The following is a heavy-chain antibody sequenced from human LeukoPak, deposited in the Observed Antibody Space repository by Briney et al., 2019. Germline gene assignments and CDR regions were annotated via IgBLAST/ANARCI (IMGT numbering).Heavy chain of an antibody. D-gene: IGHD3-3*01. V-gene: IGHV1-18*01. CDR1: GYTFTSYG. Sequence: AAVKVSCKASGYTFTSYGISWVRQAPGQGLGWMGWISAYNGNTNYAQTLQGRVTMTTDTSTSTAYVVLRSLRADDTAVYYCARVYDYWSEFDYWGQGTLVTVSS. CDR2: ISAYNGNT. CDR3: ARVYDYWSEFDY. J-gene: IGHJ4*02.